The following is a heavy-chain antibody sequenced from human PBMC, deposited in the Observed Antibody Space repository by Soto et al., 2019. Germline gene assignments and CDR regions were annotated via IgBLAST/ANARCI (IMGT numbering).Heavy chain of an antibody. CDR2: ISGSGGST. D-gene: IGHD3-9*01. J-gene: IGHJ3*02. CDR3: AKVFRSVRYFDWFGAFDI. V-gene: IGHV3-23*01. CDR1: GFTFSSYA. Sequence: GGSLRLSCAASGFTFSSYAMSWVRQAPGKELEWVSAISGSGGSTYYADSVKGRFTISRDNSKNTLYLQMNSLRAEDTAVYYCAKVFRSVRYFDWFGAFDIWGQGTMVTVSS.